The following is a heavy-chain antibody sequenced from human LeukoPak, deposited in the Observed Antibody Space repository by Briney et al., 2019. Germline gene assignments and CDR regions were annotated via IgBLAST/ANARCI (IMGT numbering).Heavy chain of an antibody. Sequence: SETLSLTCAVYGGSFSDYYWTWIRQTPGKGLEWIGDMSPSGSPNYNPSLKSRVTISVDTSKNQFSLKLSSVTAADTAVYYCARGDYNDGAGYLDHWGQGTLVPVSS. CDR3: ARGDYNDGAGYLDH. D-gene: IGHD3-22*01. CDR1: GGSFSDYY. V-gene: IGHV4-34*01. J-gene: IGHJ5*02. CDR2: MSPSGSP.